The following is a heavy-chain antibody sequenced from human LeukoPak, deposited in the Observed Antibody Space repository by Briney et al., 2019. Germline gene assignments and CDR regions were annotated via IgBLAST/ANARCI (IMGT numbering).Heavy chain of an antibody. V-gene: IGHV3-7*04. CDR3: ARERGWPLHYFDY. CDR2: IKQDGGEK. CDR1: GFTFSSYW. Sequence: GGSLRLSCAASGFTFSSYWMSWVRQAPGKGLEWVANIKQDGGEKYYVDSVKGRFTISRDNAENSLYLQMNSLRAEDTAVYYCARERGWPLHYFDYWGQGTLVTVSS. J-gene: IGHJ4*02. D-gene: IGHD5-24*01.